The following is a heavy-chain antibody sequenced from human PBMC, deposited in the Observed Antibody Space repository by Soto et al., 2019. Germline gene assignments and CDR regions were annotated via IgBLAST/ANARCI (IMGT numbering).Heavy chain of an antibody. Sequence: GGSLRLSCAASGFTFSSYSMNWVRQAPGKGLEWVSYISSSSSTIYYADSVKGRFTISRDNAKNSLYLQMNSLRAEDTAVYYCASESSYGSGSYPWGQGTLVTVSS. J-gene: IGHJ5*02. V-gene: IGHV3-48*01. CDR3: ASESSYGSGSYP. D-gene: IGHD3-10*01. CDR2: ISSSSSTI. CDR1: GFTFSSYS.